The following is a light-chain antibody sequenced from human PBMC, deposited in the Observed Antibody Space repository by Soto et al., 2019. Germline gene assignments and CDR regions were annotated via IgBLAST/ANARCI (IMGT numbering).Light chain of an antibody. CDR2: DVS. CDR3: CSYAGSRV. CDR1: SSDVGEYDY. Sequence: QSALTQPRSVSGSPGQSVTISCTGTSSDVGEYDYVSWYQHHPGKAPKLMIYDVSQRPSRVPDRFSGSKSGSTASLTISGLQAEDEADYYCCSYAGSRVFGGGTKVTVL. J-gene: IGLJ3*02. V-gene: IGLV2-11*01.